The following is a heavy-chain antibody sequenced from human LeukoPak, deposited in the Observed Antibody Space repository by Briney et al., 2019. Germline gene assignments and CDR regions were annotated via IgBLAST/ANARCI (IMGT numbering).Heavy chain of an antibody. Sequence: SETLSLTCAVSGGSISSSSYYWGWIRQPPGKGLEWMGSIYYSGSTYYNPSLKSRVTISVDTSKNQFSLKLSSVTAADTAVYYCAREVVTALVTGWFDPWGQGTLVTVSS. CDR1: GGSISSSSYY. J-gene: IGHJ5*02. CDR3: AREVVTALVTGWFDP. V-gene: IGHV4-39*07. D-gene: IGHD2-21*02. CDR2: IYYSGST.